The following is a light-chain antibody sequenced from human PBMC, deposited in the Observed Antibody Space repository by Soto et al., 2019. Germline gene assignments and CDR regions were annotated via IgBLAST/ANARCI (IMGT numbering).Light chain of an antibody. J-gene: IGKJ5*01. Sequence: DIQMTQSPSSLSASVGDRVTITCRASQSISSYLNWYQQKPGKAPKLLIYDASSLQSGIPSRFSGSGSGTEFTLSISSLQPEDFATYFCQEANSFPTFGQGTRLEIK. CDR1: QSISSY. CDR2: DAS. V-gene: IGKV1-39*01. CDR3: QEANSFPT.